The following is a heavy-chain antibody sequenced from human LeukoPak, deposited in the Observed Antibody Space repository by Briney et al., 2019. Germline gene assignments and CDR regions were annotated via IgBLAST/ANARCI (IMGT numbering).Heavy chain of an antibody. CDR2: IYSDGST. CDR1: GFTVSSNY. J-gene: IGHJ4*02. CDR3: ARYHTALNY. Sequence: GGSLRLSCAASGFTVSSNYMNWVRQAPGKGLEWVSVIYSDGSTYYADSVKGRFTISRDNSKNTLYLQMNNLRVEDTAVYYCARYHTALNYWGQGTLVTASS. D-gene: IGHD5-18*01. V-gene: IGHV3-53*01.